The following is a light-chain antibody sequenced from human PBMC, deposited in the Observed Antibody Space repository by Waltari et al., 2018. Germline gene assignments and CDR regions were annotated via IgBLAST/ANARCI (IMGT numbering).Light chain of an antibody. Sequence: DIQMTQSPSSLSASLGDRVTITCRAGQSISTYLNWYQQTPGKAPKPLIYAASSLQTGVPSRFSGSGSGTDFTRTISSLQPEDFATYYCQQSYSTPRTFGQGTKVEIK. CDR2: AAS. CDR1: QSISTY. CDR3: QQSYSTPRT. J-gene: IGKJ1*01. V-gene: IGKV1-39*01.